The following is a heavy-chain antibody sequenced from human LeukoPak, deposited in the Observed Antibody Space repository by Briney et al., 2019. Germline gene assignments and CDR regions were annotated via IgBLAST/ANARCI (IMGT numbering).Heavy chain of an antibody. CDR3: AKESSGSGSYYLGFDY. CDR1: GFTFSSYA. CDR2: ISGSDGTT. D-gene: IGHD3-10*01. J-gene: IGHJ4*02. Sequence: GGSLRLSCAASGFTFSSYAMSWVHQAPGKGLEWVSSISGSDGTTHYADSVKGRFTISRDNFKNTLYLQMNSLRAEDTAVYYCAKESSGSGSYYLGFDYWGQGILVTVSS. V-gene: IGHV3-23*01.